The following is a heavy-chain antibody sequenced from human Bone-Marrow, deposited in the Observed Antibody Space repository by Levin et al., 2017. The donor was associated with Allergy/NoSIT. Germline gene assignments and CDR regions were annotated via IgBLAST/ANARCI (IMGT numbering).Heavy chain of an antibody. CDR2: MNPNSGNT. CDR1: GYTFTSYD. J-gene: IGHJ3*02. CDR3: ASFYDSSAPDAFDI. D-gene: IGHD3-22*01. V-gene: IGHV1-8*01. Sequence: GESLKISCKASGYTFTSYDINWVRQATGQGLEWMGWMNPNSGNTGYAQKFQGRVTMTRNTSISTAYMELSSLRSEDTAVYYCASFYDSSAPDAFDIWGQGTMVTVSS.